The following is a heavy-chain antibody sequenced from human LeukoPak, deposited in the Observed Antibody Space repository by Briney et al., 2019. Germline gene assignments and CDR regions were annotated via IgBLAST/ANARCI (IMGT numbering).Heavy chain of an antibody. CDR1: GFTFSSYW. CDR3: ARDQLGDSSSWSNPHWYFDL. Sequence: GGSLRLSCAASGFTFSSYWMSWVRQAPGKGLEWVANIKQDGSEKYYVDSVKGRFTISRDNAKNSLYLQMNSLRAEDTAVYYCARDQLGDSSSWSNPHWYFDLWGRGTLVTVSS. J-gene: IGHJ2*01. V-gene: IGHV3-7*01. D-gene: IGHD6-13*01. CDR2: IKQDGSEK.